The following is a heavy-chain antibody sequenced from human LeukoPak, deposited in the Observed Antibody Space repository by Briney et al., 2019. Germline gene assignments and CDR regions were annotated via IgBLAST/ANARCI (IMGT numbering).Heavy chain of an antibody. J-gene: IGHJ4*02. CDR2: LSSSGGGT. CDR3: AKHYADTSTYSYFDL. CDR1: GFGFSRNG. V-gene: IGHV3-23*01. Sequence: PGGSLTLSCVASGFGFSRNGMSWVRQTPGKGLQWISSLSSSGGGTYYADSVNGRFTISRDNSKNILYLHMNSLTVEDSAVYYCAKHYADTSTYSYFDLWGQGTLVTDSS. D-gene: IGHD3-16*01.